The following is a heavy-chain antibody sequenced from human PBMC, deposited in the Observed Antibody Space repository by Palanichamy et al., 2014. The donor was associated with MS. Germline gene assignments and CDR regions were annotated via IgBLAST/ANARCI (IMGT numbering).Heavy chain of an antibody. V-gene: IGHV4-31*03. CDR2: IYYSETT. CDR3: ARAKWNDVFGAFDI. J-gene: IGHJ3*02. Sequence: VQLQESGPGLVKPSQTLSLTCTVSGGSISSGGYYWSWIRQHPGKGLEWIGYIYYSETTYYNPSLKSRVTISIDASKNQFSLKLSSVTAADTAVYYCARAKWNDVFGAFDIWGQGTMVTVSS. CDR1: GGSISSGGYY. D-gene: IGHD1-20*01.